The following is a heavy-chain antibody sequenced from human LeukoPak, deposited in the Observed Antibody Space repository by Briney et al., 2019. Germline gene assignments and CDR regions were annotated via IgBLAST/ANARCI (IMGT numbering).Heavy chain of an antibody. D-gene: IGHD3-22*01. V-gene: IGHV3-64D*06. Sequence: GGSLRLSCSASGFTFSSYAMHWVRQAPGKGLEYVSAISSNGGNTYYADSVKGRFTISRDNSKSTLYLQMSSLRAEDTAVYYCVKVRDYYDSSGYYDYWGQGTLVTVSS. CDR3: VKVRDYYDSSGYYDY. J-gene: IGHJ4*02. CDR1: GFTFSSYA. CDR2: ISSNGGNT.